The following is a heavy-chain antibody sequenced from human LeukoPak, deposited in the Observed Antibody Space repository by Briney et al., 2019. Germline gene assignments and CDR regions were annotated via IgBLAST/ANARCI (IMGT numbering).Heavy chain of an antibody. D-gene: IGHD3-9*01. CDR2: INHSGST. J-gene: IGHJ4*02. CDR1: GGSFSGYY. V-gene: IGHV4-34*01. CDR3: ARGWDGYYNPWIDY. Sequence: SETLSLTCAVYGGSFSGYYWSWIRQPPGKGLEWSGEINHSGSTNYNPSLKSRVTISVDTSKNQFPLKLSSVTAADTAVYYCARGWDGYYNPWIDYWGQGTLVTVSS.